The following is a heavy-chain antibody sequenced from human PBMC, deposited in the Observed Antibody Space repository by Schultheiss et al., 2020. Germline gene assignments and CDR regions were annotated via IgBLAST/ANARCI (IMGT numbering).Heavy chain of an antibody. CDR1: GFTFSDYY. J-gene: IGHJ6*02. CDR2: ISSSGSTI. D-gene: IGHD6-13*01. V-gene: IGHV3-11*04. CDR3: ASYSSSWFDYYYYYGMDV. Sequence: GESLKISCAASGFTFSDYYMSWIRQAPGKGLEWVSYISSSGSTIYYADSVKGRFTISRDNAKNSLYLQMNSLRAEDTAVYYCASYSSSWFDYYYYYGMDVWGQGTTVTVSS.